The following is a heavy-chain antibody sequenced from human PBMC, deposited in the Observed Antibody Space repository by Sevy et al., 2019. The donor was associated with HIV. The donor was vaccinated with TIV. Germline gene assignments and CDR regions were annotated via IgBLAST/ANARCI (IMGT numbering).Heavy chain of an antibody. D-gene: IGHD3-22*01. CDR3: ASAREYYEDSSGYLDY. CDR2: FDPEDGET. J-gene: IGHJ4*02. CDR1: EYSHTKLS. V-gene: IGHV1-24*01. Sequence: ASVKVSCKVSEYSHTKLSMHWVRLAPGKGLEWIGRFDPEDGETIFAQKFQDRVTMTEDTSTDTAYMQLSSLRSDDTAVYYCASAREYYEDSSGYLDYWGQGTLVTVSS.